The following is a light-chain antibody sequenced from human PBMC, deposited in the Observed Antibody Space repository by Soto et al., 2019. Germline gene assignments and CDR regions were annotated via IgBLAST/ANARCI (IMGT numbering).Light chain of an antibody. CDR2: DAS. V-gene: IGKV3-11*01. CDR3: QHRTIWPVS. CDR1: QSVSSY. Sequence: EIVLTQSPDTLSLSPGERATLSCRASQSVSSYLAWYQQKPGQAPRLLIFDASTRAPGIPARFSGSGSGTDFTLTISSLEPEDFAVYYCQHRTIWPVSFGQGTRLEIX. J-gene: IGKJ5*01.